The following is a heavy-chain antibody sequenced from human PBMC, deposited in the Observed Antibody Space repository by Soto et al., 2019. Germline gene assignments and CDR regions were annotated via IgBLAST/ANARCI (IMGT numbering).Heavy chain of an antibody. V-gene: IGHV1-2*04. CDR1: GYTFTGYY. D-gene: IGHD4-4*01. CDR2: INPNSGGT. J-gene: IGHJ6*03. CDR3: ARSVVTTPSRDYYYMDV. Sequence: QVQLVQSGAEVKKPGASVKVSCKASGYTFTGYYMHWVRQAPGQGLEWMGWINPNSGGTNYAQKFQGSVTMTRDTSISTAYMELSRLRSDDTAVYYCARSVVTTPSRDYYYMDVWGKGTTVTVSS.